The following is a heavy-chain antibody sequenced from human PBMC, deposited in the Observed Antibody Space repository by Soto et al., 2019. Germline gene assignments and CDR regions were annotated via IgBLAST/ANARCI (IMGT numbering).Heavy chain of an antibody. J-gene: IGHJ4*02. Sequence: PGGSLRLSCAASGFTFSDYYMTWIRQAPGKGLEWVSYISSSGNSIYYADSVRGRFTVSRDNAKNSLFLQMNSLRAEDTAVYYCGRRAVAGRSFDYWGLGTLVTVSS. D-gene: IGHD6-13*01. CDR3: GRRAVAGRSFDY. V-gene: IGHV3-11*01. CDR2: ISSSGNSI. CDR1: GFTFSDYY.